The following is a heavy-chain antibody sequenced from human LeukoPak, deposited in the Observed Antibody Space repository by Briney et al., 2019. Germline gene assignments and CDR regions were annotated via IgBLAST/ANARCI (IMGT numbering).Heavy chain of an antibody. CDR2: INPSGGST. Sequence: ASVKVSCKASGYTFTSYYMHWVRQAPGQGLEWMGIINPSGGSTSYAQKFQGRVTMTRDTSTSTVYMELSSLRSEDTAVYYCARDYCSGGSCYSRGGYYYYMDVWGKGTTVTVSS. CDR3: ARDYCSGGSCYSRGGYYYYMDV. V-gene: IGHV1-46*01. CDR1: GYTFTSYY. D-gene: IGHD2-15*01. J-gene: IGHJ6*03.